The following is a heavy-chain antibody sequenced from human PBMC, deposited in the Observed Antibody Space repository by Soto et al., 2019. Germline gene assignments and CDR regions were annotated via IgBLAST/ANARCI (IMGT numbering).Heavy chain of an antibody. CDR1: GYTFTSYG. J-gene: IGHJ4*01. V-gene: IGHV1-18*01. Sequence: ASVKVSCKASGYTFTSYGISWVRQAPGQGLEWMGWISAYNGNTNYAQKLQGRVTMTTDTSTSTAYMELRSLRSDDTAAYYCARDPGPRRNGYNYGYWGPGNLVHVSP. CDR3: ARDPGPRRNGYNYGY. CDR2: ISAYNGNT. D-gene: IGHD5-12*01.